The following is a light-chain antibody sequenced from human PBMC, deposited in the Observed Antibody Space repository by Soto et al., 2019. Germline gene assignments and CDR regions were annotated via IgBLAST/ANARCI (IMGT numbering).Light chain of an antibody. J-gene: IGKJ4*01. CDR1: QSVSSN. CDR3: QQYNNWPLT. Sequence: IVLTQSPGTLSLSPGERATLSCRASQSVSSNFAWYQQKPGQAPRLLIYGASTRATGIPARFSGSGSGTEFTLTISSLQSEDFAVYYCQQYNNWPLTFGGGTKVDIK. CDR2: GAS. V-gene: IGKV3-15*01.